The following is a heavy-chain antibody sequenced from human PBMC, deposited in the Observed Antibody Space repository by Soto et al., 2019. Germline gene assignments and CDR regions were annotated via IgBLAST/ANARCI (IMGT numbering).Heavy chain of an antibody. CDR2: INHSGST. CDR1: GGSFSGYY. CDR3: ARGHTGTIFGVVIIPNWFDP. J-gene: IGHJ5*02. D-gene: IGHD3-3*01. V-gene: IGHV4-34*01. Sequence: PSETLSLTCAVYGGSFSGYYWSWIRQPPGKGLEWIGEINHSGSTNYNPSLKSRVTISVDTSKNQFSLKLSSVTAADTAVYYCARGHTGTIFGVVIIPNWFDPWGQGTLVTVSS.